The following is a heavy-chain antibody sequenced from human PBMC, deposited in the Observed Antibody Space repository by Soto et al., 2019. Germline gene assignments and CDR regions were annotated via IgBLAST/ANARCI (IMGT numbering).Heavy chain of an antibody. Sequence: SLRLSCAASGFPFGSYAMGWVRQAPGKGLEWVSSVGPSGASTKYADSVKGRFTVSRDIFKSTLYLHMSSLRAEDTALYFCAKLYYYDSTGYFRHFDNWGQGTLVTVSS. CDR2: VGPSGAST. V-gene: IGHV3-23*01. D-gene: IGHD3-22*01. CDR3: AKLYYYDSTGYFRHFDN. CDR1: GFPFGSYA. J-gene: IGHJ4*02.